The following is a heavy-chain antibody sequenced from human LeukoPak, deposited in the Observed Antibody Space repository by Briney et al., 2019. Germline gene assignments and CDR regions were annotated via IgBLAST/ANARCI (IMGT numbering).Heavy chain of an antibody. CDR3: ARGAHYYDSSANAFDI. J-gene: IGHJ3*02. V-gene: IGHV4-39*07. CDR2: IYYSGST. D-gene: IGHD3-22*01. CDR1: GGSISSSSYY. Sequence: SETLSLTCTVSGGSISSSSYYWGWIRQPPGKGLEWIGSIYYSGSTYYNPSLKSRVTISVDTSKNQLSLKLSSVTAADTAVYYCARGAHYYDSSANAFDIWGQGTMVTVSS.